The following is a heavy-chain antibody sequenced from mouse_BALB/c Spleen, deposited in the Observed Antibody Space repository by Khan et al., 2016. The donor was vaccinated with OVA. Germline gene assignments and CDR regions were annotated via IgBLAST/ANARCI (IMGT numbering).Heavy chain of an antibody. CDR2: IWSGGST. Sequence: QVQLKESGPGLVQPSQSLSLTCTVSGFSLTTYGVPWVRQSPGKGLEWLGVIWSGGSTDYNAAFISRLSISKDNSKSQVFFKMNSLQANDTAIYYGATNYDYDEGLAYWGQGTLVTVSA. V-gene: IGHV2-2*02. CDR3: ATNYDYDEGLAY. CDR1: GFSLTTYG. D-gene: IGHD2-4*01. J-gene: IGHJ3*01.